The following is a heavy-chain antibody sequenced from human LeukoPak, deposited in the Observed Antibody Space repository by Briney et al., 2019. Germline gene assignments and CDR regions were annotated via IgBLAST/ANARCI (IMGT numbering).Heavy chain of an antibody. CDR3: ARVVGSSGWYLGY. Sequence: PGGSLRLSCAASGFTFDDYAMHWVRQAPGEGLEWVSGISWNSGSIGYADSVKGRFTISRDNAKNSLYLQMNSLRAEDTAVYYCARVVGSSGWYLGYWGQGTLVTVSS. J-gene: IGHJ4*02. D-gene: IGHD6-19*01. CDR1: GFTFDDYA. CDR2: ISWNSGSI. V-gene: IGHV3-9*01.